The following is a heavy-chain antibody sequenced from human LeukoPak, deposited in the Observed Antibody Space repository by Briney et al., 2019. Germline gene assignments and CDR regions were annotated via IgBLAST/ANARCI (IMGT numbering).Heavy chain of an antibody. CDR2: ISWNSGSI. D-gene: IGHD2-2*01. Sequence: GRSLRLSCAASGFTFDDYAMHWVRQAPGKGLEWVSGISWNSGSIGYADSVKGRFTISRDNAKNSLYLQMNSLRAEDTALYYCAKDRGPAARHGMDVWGQGTTVTVSS. CDR3: AKDRGPAARHGMDV. V-gene: IGHV3-9*01. CDR1: GFTFDDYA. J-gene: IGHJ6*02.